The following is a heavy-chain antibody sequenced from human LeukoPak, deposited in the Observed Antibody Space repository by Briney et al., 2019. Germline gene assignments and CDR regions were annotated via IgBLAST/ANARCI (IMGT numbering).Heavy chain of an antibody. Sequence: ASVKVSCKASGYTFTSYYMHWVRQAPGQGLEWMGWISAYNGNTNYAQKLQGRVTMTTDTSTSTAYMELRSLRSDDTAVYYCARAYSGSFFDPWGQGTLVTVSS. J-gene: IGHJ5*02. CDR3: ARAYSGSFFDP. V-gene: IGHV1-18*04. D-gene: IGHD1-26*01. CDR2: ISAYNGNT. CDR1: GYTFTSYY.